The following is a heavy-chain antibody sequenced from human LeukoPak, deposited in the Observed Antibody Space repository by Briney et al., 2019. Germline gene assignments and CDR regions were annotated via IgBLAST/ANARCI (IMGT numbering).Heavy chain of an antibody. CDR1: GGSISSYY. D-gene: IGHD2-8*01. CDR3: ARGRMVSTFQH. V-gene: IGHV4-59*12. Sequence: SETLSLTCTVSGGSISSYYWSGIRQPPGKGLEWIGYIYYSGSTTYNPSLKSRVSMSVDTSKNEFSLKVNSVTAADTAVYYCARGRMVSTFQHWGQGNLVTVSS. J-gene: IGHJ1*01. CDR2: IYYSGST.